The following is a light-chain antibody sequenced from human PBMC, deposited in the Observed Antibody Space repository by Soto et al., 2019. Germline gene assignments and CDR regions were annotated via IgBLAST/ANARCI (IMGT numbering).Light chain of an antibody. CDR2: SNT. Sequence: QSVLTQPPSASGTPGQTIAISCSGGSSNIGSHTVTWYQQLPGTAPRLLIYSNTQRPSGVPDRFSGSKSGTSASLAISGLQSEYEGDYYCAAWDDILTGVVYGGGTKVTVL. CDR3: AAWDDILTGVV. J-gene: IGLJ2*01. CDR1: SSNIGSHT. V-gene: IGLV1-44*01.